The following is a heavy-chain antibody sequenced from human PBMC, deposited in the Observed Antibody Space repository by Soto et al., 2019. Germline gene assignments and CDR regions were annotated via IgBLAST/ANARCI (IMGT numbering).Heavy chain of an antibody. CDR3: ARDLRKYQLLYPSYYYYGMDV. V-gene: IGHV3-30-3*01. D-gene: IGHD2-2*02. CDR2: ISYDGSNK. CDR1: GFTFSSYA. J-gene: IGHJ6*02. Sequence: PVGSLRLSCAASGFTFSSYAMHWVRQSPGKGLEWVAVISYDGSNKYYADSVKGRFTISRDNSKNTLYLQMNSLRAEDTAVYYCARDLRKYQLLYPSYYYYGMDVWGQGTTVTVSS.